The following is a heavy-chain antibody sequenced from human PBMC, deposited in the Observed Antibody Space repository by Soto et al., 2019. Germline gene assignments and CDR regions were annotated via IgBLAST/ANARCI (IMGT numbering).Heavy chain of an antibody. Sequence: QVQLVESGGGVVQPGRSLRLSCAASGFTFSSYAMHWVRQAPGKGLEWVAVISYDGSNKYYADSVKGRFTISRDNSKNTLYLQMNSLRAEDTAVYXCARETYYDFWSGPYYGMDVWGQGTTVTVSS. D-gene: IGHD3-3*01. V-gene: IGHV3-30-3*01. CDR1: GFTFSSYA. CDR3: ARETYYDFWSGPYYGMDV. J-gene: IGHJ6*02. CDR2: ISYDGSNK.